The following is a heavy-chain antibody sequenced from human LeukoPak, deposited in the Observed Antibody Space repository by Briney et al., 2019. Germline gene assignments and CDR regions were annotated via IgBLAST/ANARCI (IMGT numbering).Heavy chain of an antibody. V-gene: IGHV4-59*01. Sequence: SETLSLTCTVSGGPISSYYWSWIRQPPGKGLEWIGYIYYSGSTNYNPSLKSRVTISVDTSKNQFSLKLSSVTAADTAVYYCARTTEGGYTYNYFYYYYMDVWGKGTTVTISS. CDR3: ARTTEGGYTYNYFYYYYMDV. CDR2: IYYSGST. D-gene: IGHD5-18*01. J-gene: IGHJ6*03. CDR1: GGPISSYY.